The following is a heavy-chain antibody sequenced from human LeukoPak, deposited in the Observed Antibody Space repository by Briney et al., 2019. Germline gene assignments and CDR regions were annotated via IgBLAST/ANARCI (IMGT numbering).Heavy chain of an antibody. J-gene: IGHJ6*02. CDR3: ARVHTMVRGVGPPYYYYGMDV. D-gene: IGHD3-10*01. CDR1: GYTFTGYY. V-gene: IGHV1-2*02. Sequence: ASVKVSCKASGYTFTGYYMHWVRQAPGQGLEWMGWINPNSGGTNYARKFQGRATMTRDTSISTAYMELSRLRSDDTAVYYCARVHTMVRGVGPPYYYYGMDVWGQGTTVTVSS. CDR2: INPNSGGT.